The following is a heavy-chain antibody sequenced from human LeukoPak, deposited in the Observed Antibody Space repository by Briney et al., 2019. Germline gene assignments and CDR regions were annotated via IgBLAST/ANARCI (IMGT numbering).Heavy chain of an antibody. Sequence: GGSLRLSFAASGFTFSNYGMHWVRQAPDKGLEWVAFLQKDGSDIHYADSVEGRFTISRDNSKNTLYLQMNSLRAEDTAVYYCANRRGTQVLGNNIDIWGQGTLVTVSS. V-gene: IGHV3-30*02. D-gene: IGHD2/OR15-2a*01. CDR1: GFTFSNYG. CDR2: LQKDGSDI. J-gene: IGHJ3*02. CDR3: ANRRGTQVLGNNIDI.